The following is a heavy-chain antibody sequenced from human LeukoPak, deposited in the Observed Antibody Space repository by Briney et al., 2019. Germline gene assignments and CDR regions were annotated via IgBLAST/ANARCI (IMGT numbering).Heavy chain of an antibody. D-gene: IGHD4-11*01. V-gene: IGHV3-9*01. CDR1: GFTFSSFA. Sequence: PGGSLRLSCTASGFTFSSFAMTWVRQAPGKGLEWVSGISWNSGSIGYADSVKGRFTISRDNAKNSRYLQMNSLRAEDTALYYCAKGATVAYYYYGMDVWGQGTTVTVSS. CDR3: AKGATVAYYYYGMDV. J-gene: IGHJ6*02. CDR2: ISWNSGSI.